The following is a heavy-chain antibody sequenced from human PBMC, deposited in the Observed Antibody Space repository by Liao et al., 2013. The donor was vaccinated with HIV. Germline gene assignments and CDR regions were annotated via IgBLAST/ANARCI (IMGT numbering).Heavy chain of an antibody. Sequence: QVQLQESGPGLVKPSETLSLTCTVSGGSISSRTYYWGWIRQPPGKGLEWIGSIYYSGSTYYNPSLKSRVTISVDTSKNQFSLKLSSVTAADTAVYYCARVQWXPAPNWYSDLWGRGTLVIVSS. D-gene: IGHD1-26*01. CDR1: GGSISSRTYY. CDR2: IYYSGST. V-gene: IGHV4-39*07. J-gene: IGHJ2*01. CDR3: ARVQWXPAPNWYSDL.